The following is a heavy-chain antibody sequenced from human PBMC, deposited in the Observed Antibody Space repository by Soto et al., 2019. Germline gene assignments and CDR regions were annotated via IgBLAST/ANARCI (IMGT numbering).Heavy chain of an antibody. J-gene: IGHJ4*02. V-gene: IGHV3-30-3*01. D-gene: IGHD6-6*01. Sequence: GGSRRLSCAASGFTFSSYAMHWVRQAPGKGLEWVAVISYDGSNKYYADSVKGRFTISRDNSKNTLYLQMNSLRAEDTAVYYCARDRYSSSRFDYWGQGTLVTVSS. CDR3: ARDRYSSSRFDY. CDR2: ISYDGSNK. CDR1: GFTFSSYA.